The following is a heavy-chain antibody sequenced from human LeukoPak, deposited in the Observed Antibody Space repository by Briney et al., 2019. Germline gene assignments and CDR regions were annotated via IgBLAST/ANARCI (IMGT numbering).Heavy chain of an antibody. CDR1: GGTFSSYA. D-gene: IGHD1-14*01. Sequence: AASVKVSCKASGGTFSSYAISWVRQAPGQGLEWMGGIIPIFGTANYAQKFQGRVTITADESTSTAYMELSSLRSEDTAVYYCASHNGPAHYYYGMDVWGQGTTVTVSS. J-gene: IGHJ6*02. V-gene: IGHV1-69*13. CDR3: ASHNGPAHYYYGMDV. CDR2: IIPIFGTA.